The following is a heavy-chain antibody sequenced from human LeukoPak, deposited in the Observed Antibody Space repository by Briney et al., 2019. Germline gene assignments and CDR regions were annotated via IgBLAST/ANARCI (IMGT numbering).Heavy chain of an antibody. D-gene: IGHD6-19*01. CDR3: VKGPRPDITVAHTVEN. J-gene: IGHJ4*02. Sequence: GGSLRLSCAASGFIFSNYAMSWVRQVPGGGLEWVSTISSRGDSTYVADSVKGRFTISRDNSKNSLYLQMNTVRAEDTAVYYCVKGPRPDITVAHTVENWGQGTLVTVSS. CDR2: ISSRGDST. CDR1: GFIFSNYA. V-gene: IGHV3-23*01.